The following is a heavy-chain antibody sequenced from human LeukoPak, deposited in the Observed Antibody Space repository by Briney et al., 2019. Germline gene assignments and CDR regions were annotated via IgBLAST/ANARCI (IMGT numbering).Heavy chain of an antibody. J-gene: IGHJ4*02. V-gene: IGHV3-21*01. D-gene: IGHD3-10*01. Sequence: GGSLRLSCAASGFTFSSYSMNWVRQAPGKGLEWVSSISSSSSYIYYTDSVKGRFTISTDNAKNSLYLQMNSLRAEDTAVYYCARAYGSGSYYFDYWGRGTLVTVSS. CDR2: ISSSSSYI. CDR1: GFTFSSYS. CDR3: ARAYGSGSYYFDY.